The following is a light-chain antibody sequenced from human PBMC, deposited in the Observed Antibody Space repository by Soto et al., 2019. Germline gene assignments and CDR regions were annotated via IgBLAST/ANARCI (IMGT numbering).Light chain of an antibody. CDR3: QQRSNWPLT. Sequence: EIVLTQSPGTLSSSPGERATLSCRASQTVTSNYLAWYQQKPGQAPRLLFFGASIRATGLPDRFSGGGSGTDFTLTISRLEPEDFAVYYCQQRSNWPLTFGGGTKVEIK. CDR1: QTVTSNY. V-gene: IGKV3D-20*02. CDR2: GAS. J-gene: IGKJ4*01.